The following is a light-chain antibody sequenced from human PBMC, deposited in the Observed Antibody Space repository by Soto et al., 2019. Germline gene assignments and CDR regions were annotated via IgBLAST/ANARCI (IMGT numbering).Light chain of an antibody. CDR1: QSIRTF. CDR3: QQSYNTPQT. Sequence: DIQMTQSPSSLSASVGDRVTVTFRASQSIRTFLNWYQQRPGKAPNLLIYAAINMQSGVPSRFSGNGSGTDFALTISSLQPEDFATYYCQQSYNTPQTFGQGTKVDI. J-gene: IGKJ1*01. CDR2: AAI. V-gene: IGKV1-39*01.